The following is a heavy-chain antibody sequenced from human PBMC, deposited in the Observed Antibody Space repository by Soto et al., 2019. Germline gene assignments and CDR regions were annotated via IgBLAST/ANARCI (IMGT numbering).Heavy chain of an antibody. V-gene: IGHV4-31*01. CDR1: GCSISSGGYY. Sequence: QVQLQESGPGLVKPSQTLSLTCTVSGCSISSGGYYWSWIRQHPGTGLEWIGYIYYSGSTYYNPSLKSLFTIAVDTSKNQFPLKLSSVTAADTAVYYCAREAVGGRLVWVQGTLVTVSS. CDR2: IYYSGST. CDR3: AREAVGGRLV. J-gene: IGHJ4*02. D-gene: IGHD3-16*01.